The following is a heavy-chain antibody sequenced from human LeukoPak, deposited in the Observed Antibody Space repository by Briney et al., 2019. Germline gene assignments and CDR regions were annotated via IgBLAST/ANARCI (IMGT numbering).Heavy chain of an antibody. CDR3: ARRWLQFRGLAPFDY. CDR1: GASISGSGYY. CDR2: IYDSGST. D-gene: IGHD5-24*01. Sequence: SETLSLTCTVSGASISGSGYYWGWIRQPPGKGLEWIGNIYDSGSTNYNPSLKSRVTISVDTSKNQFSLKLSSVTAADTAVYYCARRWLQFRGLAPFDYWGQGTLVTVSS. J-gene: IGHJ4*02. V-gene: IGHV4-39*07.